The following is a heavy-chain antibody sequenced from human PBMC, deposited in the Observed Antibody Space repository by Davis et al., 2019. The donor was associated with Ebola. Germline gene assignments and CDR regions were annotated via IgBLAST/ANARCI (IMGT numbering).Heavy chain of an antibody. V-gene: IGHV3-23*01. D-gene: IGHD1-26*01. CDR1: GFTFSSYA. J-gene: IGHJ6*02. CDR3: ARAGGWRRYYYYYGMDV. Sequence: GGSLRLSCAASGFTFSSYAMSWVRQAPGKGLEWVSAISGSGGSTYYADSVKGRFTISRDNSKNTLYLQMNSLRAEDTAVYYCARAGGWRRYYYYYGMDVWGQGTTVTVSS. CDR2: ISGSGGST.